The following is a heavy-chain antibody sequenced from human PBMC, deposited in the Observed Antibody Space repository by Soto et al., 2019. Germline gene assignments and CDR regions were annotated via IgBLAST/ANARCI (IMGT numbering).Heavy chain of an antibody. J-gene: IGHJ4*02. Sequence: VQLVESGGGLVKPGGSLRLSCETSGYNFNQYYIHWVRQAPGQGLEWMGIINLRGGTTEYAHKFRGRVTVTGDTSTSTAYMELRSLRSEDTAIYFCARGPDDSDVPRWDYWGQGTLVTVSS. CDR1: GYNFNQYY. CDR3: ARGPDDSDVPRWDY. CDR2: INLRGGTT. D-gene: IGHD4-17*01. V-gene: IGHV1-46*02.